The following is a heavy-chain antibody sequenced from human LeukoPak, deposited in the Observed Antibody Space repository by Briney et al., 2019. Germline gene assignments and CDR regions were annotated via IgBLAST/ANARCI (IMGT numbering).Heavy chain of an antibody. CDR1: GYSFTSYW. V-gene: IGHV5-51*01. J-gene: IGHJ5*02. CDR2: IYPGDSDT. CDR3: ARLDILTGYDWFDP. D-gene: IGHD3-9*01. Sequence: LGESLKISCKGSGYSFTSYWIGWVRQMPGKGLEWMGIIYPGDSDTRYSPSFQGQVTISADKSISTAYLQWSSLKASDTVMYYCARLDILTGYDWFDPWGQGTLVTVSS.